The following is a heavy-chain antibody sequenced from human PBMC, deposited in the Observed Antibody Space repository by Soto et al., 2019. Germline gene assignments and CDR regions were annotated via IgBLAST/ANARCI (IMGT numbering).Heavy chain of an antibody. CDR1: GFTFNNYS. V-gene: IGHV3-23*01. J-gene: IGHJ4*02. Sequence: PGGSLRLSCAPSGFTFNNYSMGSVRQAPGKGLEWVSAITDSGDDTYYIDSVKGRFTISRDNSKSTLYLQMNSLRAEDTAIYYCAKLGSSSWSPHYYFDYWGQGTLVTVSS. CDR3: AKLGSSSWSPHYYFDY. D-gene: IGHD2-2*01. CDR2: ITDSGDDT.